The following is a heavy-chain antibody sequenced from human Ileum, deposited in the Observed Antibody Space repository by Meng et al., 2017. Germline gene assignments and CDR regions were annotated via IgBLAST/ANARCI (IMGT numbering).Heavy chain of an antibody. CDR3: ARGGADTAVGHHY. V-gene: IGHV3-74*01. D-gene: IGHD5-18*01. CDR1: GFIFSAYW. J-gene: IGHJ4*02. Sequence: GGSLRLSCAASGFIFSAYWMHWVRQAPGKGLEWISRISRDRTTTTYADSVRGRFTISRDNAVNTVYLQMNSLRVEDTAVYYCARGGADTAVGHHYWGQGTLVTVSS. CDR2: ISRDRTTT.